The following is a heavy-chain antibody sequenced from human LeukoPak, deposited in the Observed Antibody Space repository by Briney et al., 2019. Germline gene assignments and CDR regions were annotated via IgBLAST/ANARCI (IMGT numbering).Heavy chain of an antibody. Sequence: SVKVSCKASGGTFSSYAISWVRQAPGQGLEWMGRIIPILGIANYAQKFQGRVTITADKSTSTAYMELSSLRSEDTAVYYCARWRTAGYYYGSGTIWGQGTMVTVSS. CDR2: IIPILGIA. V-gene: IGHV1-69*04. D-gene: IGHD3-10*01. CDR3: ARWRTAGYYYGSGTI. J-gene: IGHJ3*02. CDR1: GGTFSSYA.